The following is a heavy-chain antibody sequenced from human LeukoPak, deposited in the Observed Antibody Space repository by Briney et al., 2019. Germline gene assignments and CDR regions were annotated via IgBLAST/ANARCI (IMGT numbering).Heavy chain of an antibody. CDR1: GYSFTVYY. CDR2: INPNSGGT. Sequence: ASVKVSCKASGYSFTVYYMHWVRQAPGQGLEWMGWINPNSGGTNYAQKFLGRVTMTRDTSVSTAYMDLSRLRSDDTAVYYCATLYGDYVASDYWGQGTLVTVSS. V-gene: IGHV1-2*02. CDR3: ATLYGDYVASDY. D-gene: IGHD4-17*01. J-gene: IGHJ4*02.